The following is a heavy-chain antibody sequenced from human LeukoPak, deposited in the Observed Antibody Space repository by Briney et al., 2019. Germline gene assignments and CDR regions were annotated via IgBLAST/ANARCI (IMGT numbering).Heavy chain of an antibody. CDR3: ASPTEDYYGMDV. J-gene: IGHJ6*02. Sequence: PGGSLRLSCAASGFTFSSYSMNWVRQAAGKGLEWVSYISSSSSTIYYADSVKGRFTISRDNAKNSLYLQMNSLRAEDTAVYYCASPTEDYYGMDVWGQGTTVTVSS. V-gene: IGHV3-48*01. CDR2: ISSSSSTI. CDR1: GFTFSSYS.